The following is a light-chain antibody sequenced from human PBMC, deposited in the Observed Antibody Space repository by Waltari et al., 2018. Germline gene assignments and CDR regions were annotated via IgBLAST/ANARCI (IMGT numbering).Light chain of an antibody. V-gene: IGKV1-39*01. CDR3: QQSYTTPRT. Sequence: DIQITQSPPPLSASVGDRVPITCRASQSIGTYLNWYQHKPGRAPELLIYAASTLQGGVPSRFSGSGSETHFTLAISSLQREDFATYYCQQSYTTPRTFGQGTKVEIK. J-gene: IGKJ1*01. CDR2: AAS. CDR1: QSIGTY.